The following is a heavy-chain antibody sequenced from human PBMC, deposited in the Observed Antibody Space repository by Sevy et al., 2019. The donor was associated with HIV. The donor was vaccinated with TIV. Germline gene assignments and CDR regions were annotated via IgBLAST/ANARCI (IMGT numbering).Heavy chain of an antibody. V-gene: IGHV3-74*01. J-gene: IGHJ6*02. CDR2: ISSDGSPT. CDR3: ARGYSYGYGMDV. CDR1: GFTFSSYW. Sequence: GGSLRLSCEASGFTFSSYWMHWVRQSPGKGLVWVSRISSDGSPTNYADSVKGRFTISRDNAKNTLYLRMNSLRAEDTALYYCARGYSYGYGMDVWGQGTTVTVSS. D-gene: IGHD5-18*01.